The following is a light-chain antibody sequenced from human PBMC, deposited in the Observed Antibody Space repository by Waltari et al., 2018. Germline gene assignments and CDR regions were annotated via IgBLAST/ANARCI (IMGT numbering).Light chain of an antibody. V-gene: IGKV4-1*01. CDR3: QQYYTTPWT. CDR1: QSVLYSSNNKNY. Sequence: DIVMTQSPNSLAVSLGERATINCKSSQSVLYSSNNKNYLSWYQQKPGQPPNLLIYWASFRESGVPDRFRGGGSGSDFTLTISNLQAEDVAVYYCQQYYTTPWTFGQGTKMEIK. CDR2: WAS. J-gene: IGKJ1*01.